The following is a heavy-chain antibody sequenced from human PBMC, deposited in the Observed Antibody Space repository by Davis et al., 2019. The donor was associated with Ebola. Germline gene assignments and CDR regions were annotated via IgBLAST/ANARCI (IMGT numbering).Heavy chain of an antibody. CDR1: GFTFSSYS. V-gene: IGHV3-48*02. Sequence: GESLKISCAASGFTFSSYSMNWVRQAPGKGLEWVSYISSSSSTIYYADSVKGRFTISRDNAKNSLYLQMNNLRDEDTAVYYCARGGGCSGGSCWYADHWGQGTLVTVSS. CDR2: ISSSSSTI. J-gene: IGHJ5*02. D-gene: IGHD2-15*01. CDR3: ARGGGCSGGSCWYADH.